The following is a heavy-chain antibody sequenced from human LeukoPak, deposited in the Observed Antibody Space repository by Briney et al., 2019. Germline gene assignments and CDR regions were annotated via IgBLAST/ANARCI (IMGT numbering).Heavy chain of an antibody. J-gene: IGHJ4*02. V-gene: IGHV4-59*01. CDR3: ARSGRGSSAGFDY. CDR2: IYYSGST. CDR1: GGSISSYY. D-gene: IGHD3-10*01. Sequence: PSETLSLTCTVSGGSISSYYWSWIRQPPGKGLEWIGYIYYSGSTDYTPSLKSRITISVDTSRNQFSLKLNSVTAADTAVYYCARSGRGSSAGFDYWGQGTLVTVSS.